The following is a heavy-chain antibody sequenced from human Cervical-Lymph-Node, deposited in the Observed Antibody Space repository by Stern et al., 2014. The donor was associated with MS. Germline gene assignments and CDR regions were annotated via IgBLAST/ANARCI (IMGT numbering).Heavy chain of an antibody. V-gene: IGHV4-59*01. CDR1: GVSLHNYY. CDR3: ARGRGSF. Sequence: QVQLVESGPGLVKPSETLSLTCTVSGVSLHNYYWSWIRQPPGKGLEWIGYAHYNGSTNYNPSLRSRVTISVDTSKNQFSLNLTSVTAADTAVYFCARGRGSFWGQGTLVTVSS. CDR2: AHYNGST. J-gene: IGHJ4*02. D-gene: IGHD6-25*01.